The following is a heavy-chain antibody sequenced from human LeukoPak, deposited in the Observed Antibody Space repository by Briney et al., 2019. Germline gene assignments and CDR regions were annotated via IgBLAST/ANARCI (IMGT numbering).Heavy chain of an antibody. V-gene: IGHV4-59*01. CDR3: ARDIRSGWYYYMDV. CDR1: GGSISSYY. CDR2: IYYSGST. Sequence: SETLSLTCTVSGGSISSYYWSWIRQPPGKGLEWIGYIYYSGSTNYNPSLKSRVTISVDTSKNQFSLELSSVTAADTAVYYCARDIRSGWYYYMDVWGKGTTVTISS. D-gene: IGHD6-19*01. J-gene: IGHJ6*03.